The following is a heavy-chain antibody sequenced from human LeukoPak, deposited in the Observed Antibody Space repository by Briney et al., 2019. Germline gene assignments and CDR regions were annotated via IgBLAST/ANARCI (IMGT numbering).Heavy chain of an antibody. CDR1: GYSITSGYN. CDR2: IYHCGSP. CDR3: VRYCSSTTCYTRAVDY. D-gene: IGHD2-2*02. V-gene: IGHV4-38-2*02. J-gene: IGHJ4*02. Sequence: SETLSLTCTVSGYSITSGYNWALIRQPPGEVLEGVWSIYHCGSPYYTPSLKSRVTISVDTSKNQFSLKLSSVTAADTAVYYCVRYCSSTTCYTRAVDYWGQGTLVTVSS.